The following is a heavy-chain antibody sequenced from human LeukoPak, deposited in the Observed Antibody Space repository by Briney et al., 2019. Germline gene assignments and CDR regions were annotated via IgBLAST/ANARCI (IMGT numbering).Heavy chain of an antibody. D-gene: IGHD2-8*02. CDR2: IYYSGST. V-gene: IGHV4-39*07. CDR1: GGSISSSSYY. Sequence: TSETLSLTCTVSGGSISSSSYYWGWIRQPPGKGLEWIGSIYYSGSTYYNPSLKSRVTLSVDTSKNQFSLKLSSVTAADTAVYYCARALHLEPTGVDYWGQGTLVTVSS. J-gene: IGHJ4*02. CDR3: ARALHLEPTGVDY.